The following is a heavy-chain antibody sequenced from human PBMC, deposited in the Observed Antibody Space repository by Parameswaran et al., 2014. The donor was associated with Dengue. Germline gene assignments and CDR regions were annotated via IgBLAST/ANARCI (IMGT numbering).Heavy chain of an antibody. CDR2: IVVGRGNT. CDR3: ADMDV. Sequence: WVRQAPGQGLEWIGWIVVGRGNTKYAQKFQERITITRDLSTNTASMELSNLRSDDTAVYYCADMDVWGQGTTVTVSS. J-gene: IGHJ6*02. V-gene: IGHV1-58*01.